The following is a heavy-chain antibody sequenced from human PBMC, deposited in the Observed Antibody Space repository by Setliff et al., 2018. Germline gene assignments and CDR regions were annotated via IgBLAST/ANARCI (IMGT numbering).Heavy chain of an antibody. CDR3: RFWSGYYKNDY. D-gene: IGHD3-3*01. Sequence: SETLSLTCTVSGGSINSMSYYWNWIRQPPGKGLEWIGEINHSGNTNYNPSLKSRVTISVDTSKNQFSLKLNSVTAADTAMYYCRFWSGYYKNDYWGQGTLVTVSS. CDR2: INHSGNT. V-gene: IGHV4-39*07. CDR1: GGSINSMSYY. J-gene: IGHJ4*02.